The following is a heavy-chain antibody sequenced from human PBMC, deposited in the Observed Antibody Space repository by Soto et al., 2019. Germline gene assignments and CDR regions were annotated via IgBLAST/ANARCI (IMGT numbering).Heavy chain of an antibody. CDR2: IRSKANSYAT. D-gene: IGHD3-22*01. V-gene: IGHV3-73*01. Sequence: PGGSLRLSCAASGFTFSGSAMHWVRQASGKGLEWVGRIRSKANSYATAYAASVKGRFTISRDDSKNTAYLQMNSPKTEDTAGYYCTRHKVYYDSSGYHSYFDYWGQGTLVTVSS. CDR1: GFTFSGSA. CDR3: TRHKVYYDSSGYHSYFDY. J-gene: IGHJ4*02.